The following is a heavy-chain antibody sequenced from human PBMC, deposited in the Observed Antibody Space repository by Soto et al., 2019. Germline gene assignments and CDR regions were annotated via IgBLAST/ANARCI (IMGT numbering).Heavy chain of an antibody. CDR2: IIPIFGTA. CDR3: ARVESLGFSVTFVAFDI. Sequence: GASVKVSCKASGYTFTSYGISWVRQAPGQGLEWMGGIIPIFGTANYAQKFQGRVTITADESTSTAYMELSSLRSEDTAVYYCARVESLGFSVTFVAFDIWGQGTMVTVSS. CDR1: GYTFTSYG. D-gene: IGHD4-17*01. V-gene: IGHV1-69*13. J-gene: IGHJ3*02.